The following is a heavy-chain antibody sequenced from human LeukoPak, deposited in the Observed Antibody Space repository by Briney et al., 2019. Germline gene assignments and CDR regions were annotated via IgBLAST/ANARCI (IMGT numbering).Heavy chain of an antibody. CDR3: AKVGYYYDSSGYPNHFDY. CDR2: ISYDGSNK. CDR1: GFTFSSYG. J-gene: IGHJ4*02. D-gene: IGHD3-22*01. Sequence: GGSLRLSCAASGFTFSSYGMHWVRQAPGKGLEWVAVISYDGSNKYYADSVKGRLTISRDNSKNTLYLQMNSLRAEDTAVYYCAKVGYYYDSSGYPNHFDYWGQGTLVTVSS. V-gene: IGHV3-30*18.